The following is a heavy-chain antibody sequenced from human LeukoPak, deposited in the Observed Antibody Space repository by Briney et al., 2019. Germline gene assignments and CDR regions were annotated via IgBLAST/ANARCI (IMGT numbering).Heavy chain of an antibody. CDR3: ARVPGRYSGSYGWFDP. V-gene: IGHV6-1*01. Sequence: SQTLSLTCAISGDSVSRNSPAWNWIRQSPSRGFEWLGRTYYRSKWYNDYAVSVKSRITINPDTSKNQFSLQLNSVTPEDTAVYYCARVPGRYSGSYGWFDPWGQGTLVTVSS. D-gene: IGHD1-26*01. CDR1: GDSVSRNSPA. J-gene: IGHJ5*02. CDR2: TYYRSKWYN.